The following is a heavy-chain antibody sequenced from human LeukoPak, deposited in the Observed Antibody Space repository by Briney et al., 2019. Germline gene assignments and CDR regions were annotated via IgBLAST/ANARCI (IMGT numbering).Heavy chain of an antibody. CDR1: GFTFSSYA. D-gene: IGHD2-2*02. CDR3: ASPPARGYCSSTSCYRDY. V-gene: IGHV3-30-3*01. J-gene: IGHJ4*02. CDR2: ISYDGSNK. Sequence: GGSLRLSCAASGFTFSSYAMHWVRQAPGKGLEWVAVISYDGSNKYYADSVKGRFTISRDNSKNTLYLQMNSLRAEDTAVYYCASPPARGYCSSTSCYRDYWGQGTLVTVSS.